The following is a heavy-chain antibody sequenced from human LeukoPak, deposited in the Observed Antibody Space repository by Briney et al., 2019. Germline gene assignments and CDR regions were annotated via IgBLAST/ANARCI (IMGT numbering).Heavy chain of an antibody. J-gene: IGHJ5*02. CDR3: ARYQLRFLEWSINWFDP. CDR2: IYYSGST. CDR1: GGFISSGGSY. D-gene: IGHD3-3*01. Sequence: SQTLSLTCTVSGGFISSGGSYWSWIRQHPGTGLEWLGYIYYSGSTYYNPSLKSRVTISVDTSKNQFSLKLSSVTAADTAVYYCARYQLRFLEWSINWFDPWGQGTLVTVSS. V-gene: IGHV4-31*03.